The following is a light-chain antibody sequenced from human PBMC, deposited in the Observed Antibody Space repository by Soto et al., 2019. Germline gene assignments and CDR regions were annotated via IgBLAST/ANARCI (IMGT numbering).Light chain of an antibody. Sequence: QSALTQPASVSGSPGQSITISCTGTSSDVGGYNYVSWYQQHPGKAPKLMIYEVSNRPSGVSNRFSGSKSGNTASLTISGLQAEDEADYYCSSYTSSSTLYVFRTGTKVT. J-gene: IGLJ1*01. CDR3: SSYTSSSTLYV. CDR2: EVS. CDR1: SSDVGGYNY. V-gene: IGLV2-14*01.